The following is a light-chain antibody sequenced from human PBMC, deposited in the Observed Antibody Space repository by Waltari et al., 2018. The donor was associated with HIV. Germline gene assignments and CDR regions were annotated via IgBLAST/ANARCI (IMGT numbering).Light chain of an antibody. CDR1: SRDVGHFNY. CDR3: SSHTSSRTRV. J-gene: IGLJ3*02. Sequence: QSALTQPASVSGSPGQSITISCTATSRDVGHFNYVSWYQRNPGKAPKLMIYDVSNRPSGVSDRFSGSKSGNTASLAISGLQAADEADYYCSSHTSSRTRVFGGGTKLTVL. V-gene: IGLV2-14*03. CDR2: DVS.